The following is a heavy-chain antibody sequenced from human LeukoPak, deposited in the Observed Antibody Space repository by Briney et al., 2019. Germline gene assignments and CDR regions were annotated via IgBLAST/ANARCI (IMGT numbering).Heavy chain of an antibody. CDR1: GGSINSGGYY. V-gene: IGHV4-31*03. Sequence: SETLSLTCSVSGGSINSGGYYWSWIRQHPGKGLECIVYISYSGSTYYNPSLKSRVTISVDTSENHFSLKLSSLTAADTAVYYGARIVRRDDYTNYGWIAPWGLGALVTVSS. D-gene: IGHD4-11*01. J-gene: IGHJ5*02. CDR3: ARIVRRDDYTNYGWIAP. CDR2: ISYSGST.